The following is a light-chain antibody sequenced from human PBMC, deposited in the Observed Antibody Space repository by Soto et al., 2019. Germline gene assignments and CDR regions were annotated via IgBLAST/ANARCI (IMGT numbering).Light chain of an antibody. V-gene: IGKV1-39*01. CDR3: QQSYSTPLT. CDR1: QNIFNY. CDR2: AAS. J-gene: IGKJ1*01. Sequence: TQSHPSLSASIVYTLILTFWSAQNIFNYLNWYNQKPGKVPNLLIYAASRLQSGVTSRFSGSGSGTDFTLTISSLQPEDFATYYCQQSYSTPLTFGQGTKVDIK.